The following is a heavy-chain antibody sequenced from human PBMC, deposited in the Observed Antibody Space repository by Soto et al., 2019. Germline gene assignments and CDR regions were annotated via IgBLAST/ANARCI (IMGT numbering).Heavy chain of an antibody. CDR1: GYTLTSYA. CDR2: INAGNGNT. CDR3: ARVVLRFLEWSTDFDY. J-gene: IGHJ4*02. V-gene: IGHV1-3*01. D-gene: IGHD3-3*01. Sequence: ASVKVXCKASGYTLTSYAMHWVRQAPGQRLEWMGWINAGNGNTKYSQKFQGRVTITRDTSASTAYMELSSLRSEDTAVYYCARVVLRFLEWSTDFDYWGQGTLVTVSS.